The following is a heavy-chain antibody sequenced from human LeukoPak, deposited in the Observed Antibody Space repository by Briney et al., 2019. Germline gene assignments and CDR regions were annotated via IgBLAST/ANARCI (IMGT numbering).Heavy chain of an antibody. J-gene: IGHJ4*02. D-gene: IGHD7-27*01. V-gene: IGHV3-23*01. CDR2: LIGSSGST. CDR3: AKDLTGRSIVPFDY. CDR1: GFTSMNYA. Sequence: QTGGSLRLSCAASGFTSMNYAMNWVRQAPGKGLEWVSVLIGSSGSTDYADSVKGRFTISRDTSKNTVFLQMNSLRAEDTAIYYCAKDLTGRSIVPFDYWGQGTLVTVSS.